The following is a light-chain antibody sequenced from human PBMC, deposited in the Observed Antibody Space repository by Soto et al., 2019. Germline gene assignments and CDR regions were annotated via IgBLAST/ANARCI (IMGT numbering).Light chain of an antibody. CDR2: EGH. J-gene: IGLJ1*01. V-gene: IGLV2-23*01. Sequence: QSALAQPASMSGSPGQSITISCTGASGYVGTYSLVSWYQQHPGKAPKVVIYEGHKRPSGVPDRFSGSTSVNTASLTISGLQTDDEADYYCCLYVGATTYVFGTGTKLTVL. CDR1: SGYVGTYSL. CDR3: CLYVGATTYV.